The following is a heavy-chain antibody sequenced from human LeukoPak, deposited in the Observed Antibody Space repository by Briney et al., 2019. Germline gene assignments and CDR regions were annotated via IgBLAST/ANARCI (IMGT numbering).Heavy chain of an antibody. J-gene: IGHJ4*02. CDR1: GVSISNYY. CDR3: ARVCTSWSFDY. CDR2: VYYSGNT. Sequence: SETLSLTCSVSGVSISNYYWTWIRQPPGKGLEWVGYVYYSGNTNYNPSLKSRVTISVDTSKKQLSLRLTSVTAADTAVYYCARVCTSWSFDYWGQGTLVTVSS. D-gene: IGHD2-8*01. V-gene: IGHV4-59*01.